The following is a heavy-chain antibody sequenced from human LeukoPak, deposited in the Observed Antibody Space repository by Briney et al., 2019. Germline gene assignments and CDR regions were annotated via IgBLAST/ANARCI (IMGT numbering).Heavy chain of an antibody. CDR3: ARDMNWRASIWYFDL. V-gene: IGHV1-2*02. CDR2: INPNTGDT. CDR1: GYTFTGYF. D-gene: IGHD3-16*01. Sequence: GASVKVSYKASGYTFTGYFMHWVRQAPGQGLEWMGWINPNTGDTNFAQRFQGRVTMTRDTSINTAYLELRRLTSDDTAVYYCARDMNWRASIWYFDLWGRGTLVTVSS. J-gene: IGHJ2*01.